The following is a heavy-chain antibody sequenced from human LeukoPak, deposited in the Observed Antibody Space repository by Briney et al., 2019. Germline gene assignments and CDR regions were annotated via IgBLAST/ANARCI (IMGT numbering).Heavy chain of an antibody. CDR1: GFTFSSYG. J-gene: IGHJ5*02. CDR2: ISYDGSNK. V-gene: IGHV3-30*18. D-gene: IGHD1-26*01. Sequence: GGSLRLSCAASGFTFSSYGMHWVRQAPGKGLEWVAVISYDGSNKYYADSVKGRFTISRDNSKNTLYLQMNSLRAEDTAVYYCAKNGPHSGSLNWFDPWGQGTLVTVS. CDR3: AKNGPHSGSLNWFDP.